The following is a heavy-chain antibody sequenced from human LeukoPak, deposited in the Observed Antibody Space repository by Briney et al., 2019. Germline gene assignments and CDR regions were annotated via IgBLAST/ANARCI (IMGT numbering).Heavy chain of an antibody. CDR3: AKSLRGSWPFDH. D-gene: IGHD3-10*01. Sequence: GGSLRLSCAASGFTFSSYGMHWVRQAPGKGLEWVSTISDSGGTTYYADSVKGRLTISRDNSKNTVFLQMNSLRAEDTALYYCAKSLRGSWPFDHWGQGALVTVSS. CDR2: ISDSGGTT. CDR1: GFTFSSYG. V-gene: IGHV3-23*01. J-gene: IGHJ4*02.